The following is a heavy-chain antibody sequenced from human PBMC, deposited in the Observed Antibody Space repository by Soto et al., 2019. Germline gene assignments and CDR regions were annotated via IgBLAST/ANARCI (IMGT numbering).Heavy chain of an antibody. D-gene: IGHD3-16*01. CDR2: ISWNGGTI. J-gene: IGHJ3*02. Sequence: EVQLVESGGGLVEPGRSLRLSCVASGLTFGDYGMHWVRQVPGKGLEWVSGISWNGGTIDYADSVKGRFSVSRDNAKNSLSLQMSSLRAEDTALYYCAKTHWGNHGSLDIWGKGTMVSVSS. CDR3: AKTHWGNHGSLDI. CDR1: GLTFGDYG. V-gene: IGHV3-9*01.